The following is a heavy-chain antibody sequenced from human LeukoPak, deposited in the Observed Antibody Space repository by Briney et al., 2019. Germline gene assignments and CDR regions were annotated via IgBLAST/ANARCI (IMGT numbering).Heavy chain of an antibody. CDR1: GYTFSSYG. V-gene: IGHV3-30*18. J-gene: IGHJ4*02. Sequence: QSGGSLRLSCAPSGYTFSSYGIHCVRDAPGKGREWVAFISYDGSSKYYAGSVEGRFSISRDNSKNTLYVQMNSLRAEDTAVYYCAKDERLRRSDFHGGFDYWGQGALVTVSS. D-gene: IGHD3-16*01. CDR2: ISYDGSSK. CDR3: AKDERLRRSDFHGGFDY.